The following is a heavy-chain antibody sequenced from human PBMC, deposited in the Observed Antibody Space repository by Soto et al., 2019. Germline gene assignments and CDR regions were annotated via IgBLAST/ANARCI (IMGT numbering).Heavy chain of an antibody. V-gene: IGHV4-59*01. CDR1: GGSISSYY. CDR3: ARGRGDTAMAWYY. Sequence: QVQLQESGPGLVKPSETLSLTCTVSGGSISSYYWSWIRQSPGKGLEWIGYIYYSGSTKYNPSLKSRVTTTVDTSTNQVSLKLSSVTAADTAVYYCARGRGDTAMAWYYWGQGTLVTVSS. D-gene: IGHD5-18*01. CDR2: IYYSGST. J-gene: IGHJ4*02.